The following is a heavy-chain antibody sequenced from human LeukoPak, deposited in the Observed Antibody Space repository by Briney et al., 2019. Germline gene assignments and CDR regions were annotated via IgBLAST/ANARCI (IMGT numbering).Heavy chain of an antibody. V-gene: IGHV3-23*01. CDR2: ISVSGNT. Sequence: GGSLRLSCAASGFTLSSYAMSWVRQAPGKGLEWVSAISVSGNTYHADSVKGRFTISRDSSKNTLYLQMNRLRAEDAAVYYCAREGIAPNIDAFDIWGQGTMVTVSS. D-gene: IGHD6-13*01. J-gene: IGHJ3*02. CDR1: GFTLSSYA. CDR3: AREGIAPNIDAFDI.